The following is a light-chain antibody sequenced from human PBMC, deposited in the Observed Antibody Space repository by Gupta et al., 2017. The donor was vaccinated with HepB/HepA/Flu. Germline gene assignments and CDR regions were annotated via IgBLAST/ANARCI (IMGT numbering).Light chain of an antibody. CDR2: AAS. Sequence: DIQTTQSPSSLSACVGDRINISCRASQSISDFLNWYQQRPGKAPKLLFYAASTLQTGVPSEFSGSGSGAYFTLTIGSLQPEDFATYYYQQTYSSPHTFGPGTIVDVK. CDR1: QSISDF. V-gene: IGKV1-39*01. J-gene: IGKJ3*01. CDR3: QQTYSSPHT.